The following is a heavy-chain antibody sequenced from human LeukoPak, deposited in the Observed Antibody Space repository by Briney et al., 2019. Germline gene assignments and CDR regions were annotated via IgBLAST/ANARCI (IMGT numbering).Heavy chain of an antibody. V-gene: IGHV3-21*01. D-gene: IGHD2-2*01. Sequence: GGSLRLSCAASGFTFSSYSMNWVRQAPGKGLKWVSSISSSSYIYYADSVKGRFTISRDNAKNSLYLQMNSLRAEDTAVYYCARVGPAAISDYWGQGTLVTVSS. CDR3: ARVGPAAISDY. CDR2: ISSSSYI. J-gene: IGHJ4*02. CDR1: GFTFSSYS.